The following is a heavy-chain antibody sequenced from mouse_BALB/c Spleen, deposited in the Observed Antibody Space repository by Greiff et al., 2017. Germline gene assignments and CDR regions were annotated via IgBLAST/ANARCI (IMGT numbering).Heavy chain of an antibody. V-gene: IGHV1S135*01. J-gene: IGHJ4*01. CDR1: GYSFTSYY. CDR3: ANWEYYYAMDY. CDR2: IDPFNGGT. Sequence: EVQLQQSGPELMKPGASVKISCKASGYSFTSYYMHWVKQSHGKSLEWIGYIDPFNGGTSYNQKFKGKATLTVDKSSSTAYMHLSSLTSEDSAVYYCANWEYYYAMDYWGQGTSVTVSS. D-gene: IGHD4-1*01.